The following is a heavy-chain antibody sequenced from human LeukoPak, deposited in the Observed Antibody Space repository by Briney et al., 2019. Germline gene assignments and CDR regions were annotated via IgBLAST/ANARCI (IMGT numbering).Heavy chain of an antibody. J-gene: IGHJ4*02. CDR1: GFTFSSYS. CDR2: ISSSSSYI. D-gene: IGHD6-13*01. V-gene: IGHV3-21*01. CDR3: ARHISPGIAAAGMLHY. Sequence: PGGSLRLSCAASGFTFSSYSVNWVRQAPGKGLEWVSSISSSSSYIYYADSVKGRFTISRDNAKNSLYLQMNSLRAEDTAVYYCARHISPGIAAAGMLHYWGQGTLVTVSS.